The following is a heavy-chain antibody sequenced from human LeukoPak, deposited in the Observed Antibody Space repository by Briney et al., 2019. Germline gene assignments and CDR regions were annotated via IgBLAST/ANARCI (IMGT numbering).Heavy chain of an antibody. CDR3: ARDQGLTAPPPYGLGV. CDR2: IIPVLNIT. V-gene: IGHV1-69*04. Sequence: SVKVSCKTSGGTFSSSAITWVRQAPGQGLEWMGRIIPVLNITTYAQKFQGSVTITADTSTSTVYMELSSLRSEETAVYYCARDQGLTAPPPYGLGVWGQGTTVIVSS. D-gene: IGHD5-18*01. CDR1: GGTFSSSA. J-gene: IGHJ6*02.